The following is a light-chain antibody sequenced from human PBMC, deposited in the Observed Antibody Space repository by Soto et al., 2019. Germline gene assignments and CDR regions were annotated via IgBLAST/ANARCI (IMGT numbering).Light chain of an antibody. CDR2: EVS. Sequence: QSVLTQPASVSGSPGQSITISCTGTSSDIGSSKYVSWYQQYPGNAPKFIIYEVSNRPSGVSNRFSGSKSGNTASLTISGRQAEDEGDYYCSSYTSTSTPVVFGGGTKVTVL. J-gene: IGLJ2*01. V-gene: IGLV2-14*01. CDR1: SSDIGSSKY. CDR3: SSYTSTSTPVV.